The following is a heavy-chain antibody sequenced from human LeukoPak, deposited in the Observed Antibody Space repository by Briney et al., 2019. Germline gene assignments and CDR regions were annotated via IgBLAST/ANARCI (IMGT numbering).Heavy chain of an antibody. CDR2: INPNSGGT. CDR1: GYTFTGYY. D-gene: IGHD3-22*01. Sequence: LWASVKVSCKASGYTFTGYYMHWVRQAPGQGLEWMGWINPNSGGTNYAQKFQGRVTMTRDTSISTAYMELSRLRSDDTAVYYCARERYYYDSSGYYPYWGQGTLVTVSS. V-gene: IGHV1-2*02. CDR3: ARERYYYDSSGYYPY. J-gene: IGHJ4*02.